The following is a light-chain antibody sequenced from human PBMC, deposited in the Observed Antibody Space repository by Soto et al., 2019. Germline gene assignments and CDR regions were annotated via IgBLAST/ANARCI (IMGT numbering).Light chain of an antibody. CDR2: DAS. CDR1: QRVSSY. Sequence: EIVLTQSPATLSLSPGERATLSCRASQRVSSYLAWYQQKPGQAPRLLIYDASNRATGIPARFRGSGSGTDFTLTIGSLEPEDFAVYYCQQRSNWPITLGQGTRLEIK. CDR3: QQRSNWPIT. V-gene: IGKV3-11*01. J-gene: IGKJ5*01.